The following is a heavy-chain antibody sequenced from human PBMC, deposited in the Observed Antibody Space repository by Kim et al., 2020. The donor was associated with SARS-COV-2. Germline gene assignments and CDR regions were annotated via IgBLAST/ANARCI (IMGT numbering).Heavy chain of an antibody. J-gene: IGHJ5*02. D-gene: IGHD3-3*01. CDR3: ARAGLRFLESLGFDP. Sequence: GGSLRLSCAASGFTFSSYWMHWVRQAPGKGLVWVSRINSDGSSTSYADSVKGRFTISRDNAKNTLYLQMNSLRAEDTAVYYCARAGLRFLESLGFDPWGQGTLVTVSS. CDR2: INSDGSST. CDR1: GFTFSSYW. V-gene: IGHV3-74*01.